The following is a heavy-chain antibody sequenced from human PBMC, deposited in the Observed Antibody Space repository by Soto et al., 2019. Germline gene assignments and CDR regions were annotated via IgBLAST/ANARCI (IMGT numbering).Heavy chain of an antibody. J-gene: IGHJ3*02. CDR2: IYSGGST. D-gene: IGHD2-15*01. CDR3: ARPFDCSGGSCYGSDAFDI. CDR1: GFTVSSNY. Sequence: GGSLRLSCAASGFTVSSNYMSWVRQAPGKGLEWVSVIYSGGSTYYADSVKGRFTISRDNSKNTLYLQMNSLRAEDTAVYYCARPFDCSGGSCYGSDAFDIWGQGTMVTVSS. V-gene: IGHV3-66*04.